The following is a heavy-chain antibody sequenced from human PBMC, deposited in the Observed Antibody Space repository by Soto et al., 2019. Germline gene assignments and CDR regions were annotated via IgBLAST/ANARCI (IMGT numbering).Heavy chain of an antibody. CDR2: IIPIFGTA. Sequence: SVKVSCKASGGTFSSYAISWLRQSAGQGLEWMGGIIPIFGTANYAQKFQGRVTITADESTSTAYMELSSLRSEDTAVYYCARDRPLYSSSSGYYYYGMDVWGQGTTVTVSS. D-gene: IGHD6-6*01. J-gene: IGHJ6*02. CDR3: ARDRPLYSSSSGYYYYGMDV. CDR1: GGTFSSYA. V-gene: IGHV1-69*13.